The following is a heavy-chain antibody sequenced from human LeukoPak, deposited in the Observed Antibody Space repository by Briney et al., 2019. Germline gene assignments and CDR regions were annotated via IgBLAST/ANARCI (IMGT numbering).Heavy chain of an antibody. Sequence: ASVKVSCKSSGYTFTSYYMHWVRQAPGQGLEWMGIINPSGGSTRYGQKFQGRVTMTRDTPTRPVYLELSSLRSEDTAVYHCARDRGPWRRLTSDFDYWGQGTLVTVPS. CDR3: ARDRGPWRRLTSDFDY. CDR1: GYTFTSYY. J-gene: IGHJ4*02. D-gene: IGHD3-10*01. CDR2: INPSGGST. V-gene: IGHV1-46*01.